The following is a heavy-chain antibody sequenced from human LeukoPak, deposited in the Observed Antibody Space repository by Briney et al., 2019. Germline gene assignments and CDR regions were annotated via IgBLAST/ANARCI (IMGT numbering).Heavy chain of an antibody. J-gene: IGHJ5*02. CDR3: ARADFVKWWFDP. D-gene: IGHD1-26*01. V-gene: IGHV3-66*02. CDR2: IYSGGST. Sequence: GGSLKLSCAASGFTVSSNYMSWVRQAPGKGLEWVSVIYSGGSTYYADSVKGRFTISRDNSKNTLYLQMNSLRAEDTAVYYCARADFVKWWFDPWGQGTLVTVSS. CDR1: GFTVSSNY.